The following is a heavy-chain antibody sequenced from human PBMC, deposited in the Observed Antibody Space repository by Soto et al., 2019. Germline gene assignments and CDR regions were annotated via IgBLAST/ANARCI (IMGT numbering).Heavy chain of an antibody. V-gene: IGHV3-21*01. CDR3: AKGYSGYSKYFDY. CDR2: ISSSSSYI. D-gene: IGHD5-12*01. Sequence: GGSLRLSCAASGFTFSSYSMNWVRQAPGKGLEWVSSISSSSSYIYYADSVKGRFTISRDNAKNSPYLQMNSLRAEDTAVYYCAKGYSGYSKYFDYWGQGTLVTVSS. J-gene: IGHJ4*02. CDR1: GFTFSSYS.